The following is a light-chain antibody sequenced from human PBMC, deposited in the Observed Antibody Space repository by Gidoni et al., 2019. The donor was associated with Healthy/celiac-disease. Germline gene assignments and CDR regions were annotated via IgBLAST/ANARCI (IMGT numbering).Light chain of an antibody. CDR3: MQALQTWT. V-gene: IGKV2-28*01. CDR1: QSHLHSNGYNY. CDR2: LGS. Sequence: DIVMTQSPLSLPVTPGEPASISCRSSQSHLHSNGYNYLDWYLQKPGQSPQLLIYLGSNRASGVPDRFSGSGSGTDFTLKISRVEAEDVGVYYCMQALQTWTFXQXTKVEIK. J-gene: IGKJ1*01.